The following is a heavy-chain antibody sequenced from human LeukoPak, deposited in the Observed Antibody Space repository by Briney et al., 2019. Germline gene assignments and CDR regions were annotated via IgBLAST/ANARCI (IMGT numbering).Heavy chain of an antibody. CDR1: GYTFTSYG. J-gene: IGHJ6*02. Sequence: ASVKVSCKASGYTFTSYGISWVRQAPAQGLEWMGWISAYNGNTNYAQKLQGRVTMTTDTSTSTAYMELRSLRSDATAVYYCARTGMRSDMLFYYYYGMDVWGQGTTVTVSS. CDR3: ARTGMRSDMLFYYYYGMDV. CDR2: ISAYNGNT. V-gene: IGHV1-18*01. D-gene: IGHD2-21*01.